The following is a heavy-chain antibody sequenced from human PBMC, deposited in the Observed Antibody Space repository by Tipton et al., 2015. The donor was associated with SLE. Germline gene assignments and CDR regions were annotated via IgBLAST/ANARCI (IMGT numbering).Heavy chain of an antibody. Sequence: QVQLVQSGAEVKKPGASVKVSCKASGYTFTSYGISWVRQAPGQGLEWMGWISAYNGNANYAQKLQGRVTMTTDTSTSTAYMELRSLGSDDTAVYYCARAVEWLLELAQYNWFDPWGQGTLVTVSS. CDR3: ARAVEWLLELAQYNWFDP. J-gene: IGHJ5*02. CDR2: ISAYNGNA. CDR1: GYTFTSYG. D-gene: IGHD3-3*01. V-gene: IGHV1-18*01.